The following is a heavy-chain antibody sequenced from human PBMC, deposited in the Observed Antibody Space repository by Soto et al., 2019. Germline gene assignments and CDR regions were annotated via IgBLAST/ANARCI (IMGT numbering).Heavy chain of an antibody. CDR1: GGSFSGYY. CDR2: INHSGST. V-gene: IGHV4-34*01. CDR3: ASSGSVVVAAIVRGARRLDP. D-gene: IGHD2-15*01. Sequence: SETLSLTCAVYGGSFSGYYWSWIRQPPGKGLEWIGEINHSGSTNYNPSLKSRVTISVDTSKNQFSLKLSSVTAADTAVYYFASSGSVVVAAIVRGARRLDPWAREPWSPSPQ. J-gene: IGHJ5*02.